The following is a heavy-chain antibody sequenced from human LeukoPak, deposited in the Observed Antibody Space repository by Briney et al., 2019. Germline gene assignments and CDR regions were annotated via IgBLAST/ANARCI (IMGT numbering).Heavy chain of an antibody. CDR2: IYPGDSDT. CDR1: GYSINSYW. V-gene: IGHV5-51*01. J-gene: IGHJ4*02. D-gene: IGHD2-15*01. CDR3: ARRGICSGGSCAFDY. Sequence: GEFLKISFKGSGYSINSYWIGFVRQIPGKGLEWVGIIYPGDSDTRYSPSFQGQVTISADKSISTAYLQWSSLKASDTAMYYCARRGICSGGSCAFDYWGQGTLVTVSS.